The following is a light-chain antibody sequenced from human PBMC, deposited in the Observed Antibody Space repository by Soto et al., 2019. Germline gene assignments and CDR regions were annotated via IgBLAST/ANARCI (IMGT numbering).Light chain of an antibody. J-gene: IGKJ3*01. CDR3: QQYNNWPPPFT. V-gene: IGKV3-15*01. Sequence: EIVMTQSPATLSVSPGERATLSCRASQSVSSNLAWYQQKPGQAPRLLIYGASTRATGIPARFSGSGSGTECTLTISSVQSEDFAVYYCQQYNNWPPPFTFGPGTKVDIK. CDR1: QSVSSN. CDR2: GAS.